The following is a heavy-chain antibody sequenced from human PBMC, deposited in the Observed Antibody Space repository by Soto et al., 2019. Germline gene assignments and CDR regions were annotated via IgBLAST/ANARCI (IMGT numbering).Heavy chain of an antibody. V-gene: IGHV4-39*01. D-gene: IGHD3-22*01. CDR1: GGSVSSSSYY. CDR2: IYYSGST. CDR3: ARLRGEWNSMIVLVTDVGWFDP. J-gene: IGHJ5*02. Sequence: SETLSLTCTVSGGSVSSSSYYWGSIRRPPGKGLEWIGSIYYSGSTYYNPSLKSRVTISVDTSKNQFSLKLSSVTAADTAVYYCARLRGEWNSMIVLVTDVGWFDPWGQGTLVTVSS.